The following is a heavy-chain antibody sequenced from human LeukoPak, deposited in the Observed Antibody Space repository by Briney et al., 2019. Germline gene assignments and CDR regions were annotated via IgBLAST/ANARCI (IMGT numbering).Heavy chain of an antibody. CDR3: ARNRYYYGSRNYGVPTWFDP. Sequence: SETLSLTCTVSGGSISSKSYYWGWIRQSPGKGLEWIGSIYYSGSTYYKPSLKSRLTISVDTSKNHFSLKLSSVTAADTAVYYCARNRYYYGSRNYGVPTWFDPWGQGTLVTVSS. CDR2: IYYSGST. D-gene: IGHD3-10*01. J-gene: IGHJ5*02. CDR1: GGSISSKSYY. V-gene: IGHV4-39*02.